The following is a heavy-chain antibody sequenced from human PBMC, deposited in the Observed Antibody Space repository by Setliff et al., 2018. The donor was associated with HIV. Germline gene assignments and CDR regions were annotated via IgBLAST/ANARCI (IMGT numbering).Heavy chain of an antibody. D-gene: IGHD3-3*01. J-gene: IGHJ6*03. CDR3: ARGTAYYNFWSGYSQDYYYYMDV. V-gene: IGHV4-31*03. Sequence: PSETLSLTCSVSGGSTTSGGYYWSWIRQHPGKGLEYIGYIYYSGSTYYNPSLKSRVTMSIDTSTQQFFLNVTSVTAADTAVYYCARGTAYYNFWSGYSQDYYYYMDVWGKGTTVTVSS. CDR1: GGSTTSGGYY. CDR2: IYYSGST.